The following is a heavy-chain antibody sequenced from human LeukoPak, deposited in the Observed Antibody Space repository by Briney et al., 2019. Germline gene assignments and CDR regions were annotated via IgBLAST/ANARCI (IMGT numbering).Heavy chain of an antibody. V-gene: IGHV3-30*02. J-gene: IGHJ5*02. CDR2: IRYDGSNK. Sequence: GGSLRLSCAASGFTFSSYGMHWVRQAPGKGLEWVAFIRYDGSNKYYADSVKGRFTISRDNSKNTLYLQMNSLRAEDTAVYYCAKDFRYYISPPAFDPWGQGTLVTVSS. D-gene: IGHD3-9*01. CDR1: GFTFSSYG. CDR3: AKDFRYYISPPAFDP.